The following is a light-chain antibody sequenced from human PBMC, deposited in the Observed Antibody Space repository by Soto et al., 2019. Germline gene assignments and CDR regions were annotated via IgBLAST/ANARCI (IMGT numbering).Light chain of an antibody. CDR2: DAY. J-gene: IGKJ1*01. CDR1: QSISSW. Sequence: DIQMTQSPSTLSASVGDRVTITCRASQSISSWLAWYQQKPGKAPKLLIYDAYSLESGVPSRFSGRGSGTEFTLTISSPQPDDFATSYCQQYDSYPWTFGQGTKVEIK. V-gene: IGKV1-5*01. CDR3: QQYDSYPWT.